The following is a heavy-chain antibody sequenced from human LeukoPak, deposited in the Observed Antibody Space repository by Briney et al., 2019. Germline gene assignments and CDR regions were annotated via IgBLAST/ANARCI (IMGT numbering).Heavy chain of an antibody. V-gene: IGHV3-30*03. J-gene: IGHJ6*04. CDR3: ARDNVAAAGYYYYYGMDV. CDR1: GFTFSSYG. Sequence: GGSLRLSCAASGFTFSSYGMHWVRQAPGKGLEWVAVISYDGSNKYYADSVKGRFTISRDNSKNTLYLQMNSLRAEDTAVYYCARDNVAAAGYYYYYGMDVWGKGTTVTVSS. D-gene: IGHD6-13*01. CDR2: ISYDGSNK.